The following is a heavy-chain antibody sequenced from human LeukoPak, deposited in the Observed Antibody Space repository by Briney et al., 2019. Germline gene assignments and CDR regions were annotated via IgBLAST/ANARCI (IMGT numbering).Heavy chain of an antibody. V-gene: IGHV3-23*01. CDR1: GFTFSSYA. D-gene: IGHD5-18*01. CDR2: ISGSGGST. Sequence: GGSLRLSCAASGFTFSSYAMSWVRQAPGKGLEWVSAISGSGGSTYYADSVKGRFTISRDNSKNTLYLQMNSLRAEDTAVYSCAKEGSLGYSYGYDYFDYWGQGTLVTVSS. CDR3: AKEGSLGYSYGYDYFDY. J-gene: IGHJ4*02.